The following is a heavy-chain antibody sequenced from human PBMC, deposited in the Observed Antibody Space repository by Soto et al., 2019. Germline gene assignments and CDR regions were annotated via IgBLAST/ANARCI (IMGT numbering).Heavy chain of an antibody. D-gene: IGHD2-15*01. V-gene: IGHV4-39*01. CDR2: IYYSGST. Sequence: SETLSLTCTVSGGSISSSSYYWGWIRQPPGKGLEWIGSIYYSGSTYYNPSLKSRVTISVDTSKNQFSLKLSSVTAADTAVYYCARSYARVVYWGQGTLVTVSS. J-gene: IGHJ4*02. CDR1: GGSISSSSYY. CDR3: ARSYARVVY.